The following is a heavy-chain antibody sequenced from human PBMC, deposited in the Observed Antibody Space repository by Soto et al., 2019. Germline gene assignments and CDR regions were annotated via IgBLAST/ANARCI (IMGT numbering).Heavy chain of an antibody. J-gene: IGHJ6*02. V-gene: IGHV5-51*01. D-gene: IGHD6-6*01. CDR3: ARLDRSSKRDYYYYYGMDV. CDR1: GYSFTSYW. Sequence: GESLKISCKGSGYSFTSYWIGWVRQMPGKGLEWMGIIYPGDSDTRYSPSFQGQVTISADKSISTAYLQWSSLKASDTAMYYCARLDRSSKRDYYYYYGMDVWGQGTTVTVSS. CDR2: IYPGDSDT.